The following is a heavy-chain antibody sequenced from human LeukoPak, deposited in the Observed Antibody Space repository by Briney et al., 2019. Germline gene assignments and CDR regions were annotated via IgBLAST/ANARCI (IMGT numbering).Heavy chain of an antibody. CDR2: INSDGSSP. Sequence: PGGSLRHSCAASGFTFRTYWLDWVRQAPGKGLVWVSCINSDGSSPSYADSVKGRFTISRDNAKNTVYLQMNSLRAEDTAVYCCARWGSSCWYPMDVWGQGITVTVSS. J-gene: IGHJ6*01. CDR1: GFTFRTYW. D-gene: IGHD6-19*01. V-gene: IGHV3-74*01. CDR3: ARWGSSCWYPMDV.